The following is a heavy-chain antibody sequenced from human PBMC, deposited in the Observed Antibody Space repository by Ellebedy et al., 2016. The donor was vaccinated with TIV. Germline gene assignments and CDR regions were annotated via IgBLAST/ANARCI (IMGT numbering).Heavy chain of an antibody. Sequence: GESLKISXAAAGFTFSSYWMSWVRQAPGKGLEWVSYISSSSSTIYYADSVKGRFTISRDNAKNSLYLQMNSLRAEDTAVYYCARDSYCSSTSCLLLYYYYYGMDVWGQGTTVTVSS. CDR2: ISSSSSTI. CDR3: ARDSYCSSTSCLLLYYYYYGMDV. CDR1: GFTFSSYW. J-gene: IGHJ6*02. V-gene: IGHV3-48*04. D-gene: IGHD2-2*01.